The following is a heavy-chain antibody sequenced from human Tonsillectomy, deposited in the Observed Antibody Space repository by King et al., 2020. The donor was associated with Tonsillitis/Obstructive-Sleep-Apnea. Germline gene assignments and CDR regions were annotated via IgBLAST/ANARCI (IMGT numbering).Heavy chain of an antibody. Sequence: VQLVESGGGLVQPGGSLRLSCAASGFTFSSYWMSWVRQAPGKGLEWVANIKQDGSEKYYVDSVKGRFTISRDNAKNSLYLQMNSLRAEDTAVYYCARDNSGWYLKLWFDPWGQGTLVTVSS. CDR3: ARDNSGWYLKLWFDP. D-gene: IGHD6-19*01. J-gene: IGHJ5*02. CDR1: GFTFSSYW. CDR2: IKQDGSEK. V-gene: IGHV3-7*03.